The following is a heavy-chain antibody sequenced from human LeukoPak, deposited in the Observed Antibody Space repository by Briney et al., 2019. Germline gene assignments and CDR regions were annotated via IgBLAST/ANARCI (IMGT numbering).Heavy chain of an antibody. D-gene: IGHD1-26*01. Sequence: SETLSLTCNVSGGSISSSYWAWVRQPPGKGLEWIGYLLYGASTNYHPSLKSRVSISVDTTMHQFFLSLTSVTTADTAVYFCAHSAAWDRRALDVWGHGILVTVSS. CDR3: AHSAAWDRRALDV. CDR1: GGSISSSY. CDR2: LLYGAST. V-gene: IGHV4-59*01. J-gene: IGHJ4*01.